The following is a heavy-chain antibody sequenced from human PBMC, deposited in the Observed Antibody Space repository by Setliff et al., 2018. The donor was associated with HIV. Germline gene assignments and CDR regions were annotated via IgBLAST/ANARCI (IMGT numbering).Heavy chain of an antibody. V-gene: IGHV4-39*07. CDR2: LSSNGNS. CDR3: AAQDLAEVRWYYMDY. D-gene: IGHD2-15*01. CDR1: GGSISRSTYY. J-gene: IGHJ4*02. Sequence: KPSETLSLTCAIFGGSISRSTYYRGWIRQPPGKGLEWIGALSSNGNSYYNPSYKSRVTISIDSSKNLFSLRLNSLTAADTAVYYCAAQDLAEVRWYYMDYWGQGAQVTVSS.